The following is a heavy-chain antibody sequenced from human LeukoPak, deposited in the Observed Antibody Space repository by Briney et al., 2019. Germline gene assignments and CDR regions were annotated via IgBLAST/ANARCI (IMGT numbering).Heavy chain of an antibody. CDR3: ARPIVGATGYFDY. D-gene: IGHD1-26*01. CDR2: IYHSGST. CDR1: GYSISSGYY. J-gene: IGHJ4*02. V-gene: IGHV4-38-2*01. Sequence: SETLSLTCAVSGYSISSGYYWGWIRQPPGKGLGWIGSIYHSGSTYYNPSLTSRVTISVDTSKNQFSLKLSSVTAADTAVYYCARPIVGATGYFDYWGQGTLVTVSS.